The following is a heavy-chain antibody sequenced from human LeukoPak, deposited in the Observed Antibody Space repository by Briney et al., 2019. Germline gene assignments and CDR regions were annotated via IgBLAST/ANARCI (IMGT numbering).Heavy chain of an antibody. D-gene: IGHD5-12*01. Sequence: SETLSLTCTVSGGSISSGGYYWSWIRQHPGKGLEWIGYIYYSGSTYYNPSLKSRVTISVDTSKNQFSLKLSSVTAADTAVYYCARSAGGYDWAWFDPWGQGTLVTVSS. V-gene: IGHV4-31*03. CDR1: GGSISSGGYY. J-gene: IGHJ5*02. CDR3: ARSAGGYDWAWFDP. CDR2: IYYSGST.